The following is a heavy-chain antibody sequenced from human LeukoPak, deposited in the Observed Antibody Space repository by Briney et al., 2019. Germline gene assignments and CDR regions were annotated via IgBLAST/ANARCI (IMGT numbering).Heavy chain of an antibody. CDR3: TRGSSGRLDN. D-gene: IGHD6-19*01. V-gene: IGHV1-8*01. Sequence: GASVKVSCKASGYTFTCCDINWVRHATGQGLEWMGWMNPNSGNTGYGQSFQGRITMTRDISIGTAYMELSNLTSEDTAIYYCTRGSSGRLDNWGQGTLVTVSA. CDR2: MNPNSGNT. CDR1: GYTFTCCD. J-gene: IGHJ4*02.